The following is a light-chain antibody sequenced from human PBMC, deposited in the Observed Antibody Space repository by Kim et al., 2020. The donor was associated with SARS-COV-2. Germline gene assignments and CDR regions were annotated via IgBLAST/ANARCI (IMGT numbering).Light chain of an antibody. CDR2: VAS. CDR3: QQANSFPLT. CDR1: QGIGTS. V-gene: IGKV1-12*01. J-gene: IGKJ4*01. Sequence: DIQMTMSLSSVSASVGDRVTITCRASQGIGTSLAWYQQKPGKAPKLLISVASTLRHGVPSRFSGSGSGTDFSLTISSLEPEDFATYYCQQANSFPLTFGGGTKVDIK.